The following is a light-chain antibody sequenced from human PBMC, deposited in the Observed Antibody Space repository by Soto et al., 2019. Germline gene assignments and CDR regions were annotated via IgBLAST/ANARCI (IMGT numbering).Light chain of an antibody. J-gene: IGKJ1*01. CDR3: QQYGCSTWT. CDR1: QSVSSSY. CDR2: GAS. Sequence: EIVLTQSPGTLSLSPGERATLSCRASQSVSSSYLAWYQQKPGQAPRLLIYGASSRATGIPDRFSGSGSGTDFTLTISRLEPEDFAVCYCQQYGCSTWTFGQGTKVEIK. V-gene: IGKV3-20*01.